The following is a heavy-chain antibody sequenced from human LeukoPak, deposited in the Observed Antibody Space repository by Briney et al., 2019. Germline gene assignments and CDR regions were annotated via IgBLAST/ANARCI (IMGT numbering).Heavy chain of an antibody. J-gene: IGHJ5*02. D-gene: IGHD3-22*01. CDR2: IYYTGST. CDR1: GASIRSSY. V-gene: IGHV4-59*08. CDR3: ARLDRSGYEMGGTWFDP. Sequence: SETLSLTCTVSGASIRSSYWSWIRQPPGKGLEWTGYIYYTGSTNSNPSLKSRVTVSVDTSKNQFSLKLSSMTAADTAVYYCARLDRSGYEMGGTWFDPWGQGTLVTVSS.